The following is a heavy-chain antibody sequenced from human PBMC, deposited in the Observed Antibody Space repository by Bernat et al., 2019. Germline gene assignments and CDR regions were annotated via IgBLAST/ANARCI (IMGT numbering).Heavy chain of an antibody. Sequence: QVQLVESGGGVVQPGRSLRLSCAASGFTFSSYGMHWVRQAPGKGLEWVAVIWYDGSNKYYADSVKGRFTISRDNSKNTPYLQMNSLRAEDTAVYYCARDFATYYYDSSGYLDAFDIWGQGTMVTVSS. CDR2: IWYDGSNK. CDR1: GFTFSSYG. J-gene: IGHJ3*02. V-gene: IGHV3-33*01. D-gene: IGHD3-22*01. CDR3: ARDFATYYYDSSGYLDAFDI.